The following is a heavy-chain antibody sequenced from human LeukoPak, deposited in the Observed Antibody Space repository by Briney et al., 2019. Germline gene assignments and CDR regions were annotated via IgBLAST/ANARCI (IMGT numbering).Heavy chain of an antibody. V-gene: IGHV4-59*01. J-gene: IGHJ6*02. CDR1: GGSISSYY. D-gene: IGHD6-6*01. CDR2: IYYSGST. CDR3: AGQQLVPYYYYGMDV. Sequence: PSETLSLTCTVSGGSISSYYWSWIRQPPGKGLEWIGYIYYSGSTNYNPSLKSRATMSVDTSKNQFSLKLSSVTAADTAVYYCAGQQLVPYYYYGMDVWGQGTTVTVSS.